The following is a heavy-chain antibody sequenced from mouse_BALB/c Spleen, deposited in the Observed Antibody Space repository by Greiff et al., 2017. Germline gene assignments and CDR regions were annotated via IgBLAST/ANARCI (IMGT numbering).Heavy chain of an antibody. J-gene: IGHJ4*01. CDR1: GFTFSSYA. Sequence: EVQLVESGGGLVKPGGSLKLSCAASGFTFSSYAMSWVRQTPEKRLEWVASISSGGSTYYPDSVKGRFTISRDNARNILYLQMSSLRSEDTAMYYCAREYCNFSYAMDYWGQGTSVTVSS. V-gene: IGHV5-6-5*01. CDR2: ISSGGST. CDR3: AREYCNFSYAMDY. D-gene: IGHD2-10*02.